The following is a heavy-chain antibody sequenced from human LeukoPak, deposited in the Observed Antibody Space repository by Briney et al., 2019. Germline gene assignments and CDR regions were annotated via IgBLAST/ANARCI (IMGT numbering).Heavy chain of an antibody. J-gene: IGHJ1*01. CDR3: ARRRYYDGSGYLE. Sequence: SETLSLTCSVSGDSVSRSDSYWDWIRQPPGKGLEWIGTIYYSGRTYYSPSLKSRVTVSVDPSNNQFSPTLRPVTAADTAVYYCARRRYYDGSGYLEWGQGTLLSVSS. CDR2: IYYSGRT. D-gene: IGHD3-22*01. CDR1: GDSVSRSDSY. V-gene: IGHV4-39*01.